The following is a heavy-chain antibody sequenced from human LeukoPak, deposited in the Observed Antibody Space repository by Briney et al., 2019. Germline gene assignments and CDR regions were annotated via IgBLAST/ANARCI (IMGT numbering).Heavy chain of an antibody. D-gene: IGHD3-10*01. Sequence: GGSLRLSCAASGFTVSSNYMSWVRQAPGKGLEWVSVIYSGGSTYYADSVKGRFTISRDNSKNTLYLQMNSLRAEGTAVYYCASGSGSYRTPYYYMDVWGTGTTVTVSS. CDR2: IYSGGST. V-gene: IGHV3-53*01. CDR1: GFTVSSNY. CDR3: ASGSGSYRTPYYYMDV. J-gene: IGHJ6*03.